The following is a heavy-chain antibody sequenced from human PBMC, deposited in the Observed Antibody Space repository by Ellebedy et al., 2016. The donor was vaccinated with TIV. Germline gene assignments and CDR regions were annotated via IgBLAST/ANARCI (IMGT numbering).Heavy chain of an antibody. CDR3: AREPPFYGSGSYSDY. CDR1: GFTFSDYY. Sequence: GESLKISXAASGFTFSDYYMSWIRQAPGKGLEWVSYISSSGSTIYYADSVKGRFTISRDNAKNSLYLQMNSLRDEDTAVYYCAREPPFYGSGSYSDYWGQGTLVTVSS. D-gene: IGHD3-10*01. V-gene: IGHV3-11*04. CDR2: ISSSGSTI. J-gene: IGHJ4*02.